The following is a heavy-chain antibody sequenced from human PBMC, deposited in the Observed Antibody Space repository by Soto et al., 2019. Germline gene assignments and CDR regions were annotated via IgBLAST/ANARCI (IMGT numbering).Heavy chain of an antibody. CDR1: GFTFSSYA. D-gene: IGHD6-6*01. Sequence: EVQLLESGGGLVQPGGSLRLSCAASGFTFSSYAMSWVRQAPGKGLEWVSAISGSGGSTYYADSVKGRFTISRDNSKNTLYLQMNSLRAEDTAVYYCAKILEYSSASAGRGYFDYCGQGTLVTVSS. CDR2: ISGSGGST. V-gene: IGHV3-23*01. CDR3: AKILEYSSASAGRGYFDY. J-gene: IGHJ4*02.